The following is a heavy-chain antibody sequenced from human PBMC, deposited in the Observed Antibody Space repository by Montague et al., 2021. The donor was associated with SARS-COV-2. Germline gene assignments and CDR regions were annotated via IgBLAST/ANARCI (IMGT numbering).Heavy chain of an antibody. CDR1: GGSFSGYY. V-gene: IGHV4-34*01. Sequence: SETLSLTCAVYGGSFSGYYWSWIRQPPGEGLEWIGEINHSGSTNYNPSLKSRVTISVDTSKNQFPLELSSVTAADTAVYYCARALPVTTFFYSYYGMDVWGQGTTVTVSS. CDR2: INHSGST. D-gene: IGHD4-17*01. J-gene: IGHJ6*02. CDR3: ARALPVTTFFYSYYGMDV.